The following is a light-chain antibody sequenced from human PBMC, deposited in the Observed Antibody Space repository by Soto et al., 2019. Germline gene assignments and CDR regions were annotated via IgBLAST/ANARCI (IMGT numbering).Light chain of an antibody. Sequence: TQPAAVSGARVQSMTISCTGTRRGVGSYHYVPWYQQHPGNAPTLMIYDVSNRPSGVSNRFSGPKSGNTASLTISGLQAEDEADYYCSSYTSSSSYVFGTGTKVTVL. J-gene: IGLJ1*01. V-gene: IGLV2-14*01. CDR1: RRGVGSYHY. CDR2: DVS. CDR3: SSYTSSSSYV.